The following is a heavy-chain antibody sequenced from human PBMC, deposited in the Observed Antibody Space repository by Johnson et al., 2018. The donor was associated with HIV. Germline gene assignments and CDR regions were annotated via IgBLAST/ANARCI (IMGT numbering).Heavy chain of an antibody. CDR1: GFTFDDLG. V-gene: IGHV3-20*04. Sequence: VQLVESGGGLIQPGGSLRLSCAASGFTFDDLGMGWVRQAPGKGLEWVSGINWNGGRTGYADSVKGRFTISRDNAKNSLYLQMNSLRGEDTALYSCARAGGAVRVNGFDMWGQGTMVTVSS. J-gene: IGHJ3*02. CDR3: ARAGGAVRVNGFDM. D-gene: IGHD6-19*01. CDR2: INWNGGRT.